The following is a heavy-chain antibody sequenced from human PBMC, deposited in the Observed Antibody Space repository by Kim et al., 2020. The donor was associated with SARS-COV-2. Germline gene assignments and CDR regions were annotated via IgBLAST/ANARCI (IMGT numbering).Heavy chain of an antibody. CDR2: ISYDGSNK. V-gene: IGHV3-30*04. CDR1: GFTFSSYA. D-gene: IGHD6-19*01. CDR3: ARRRGQWLVPDAVDI. J-gene: IGHJ3*02. Sequence: GRSLRLSCAASGFTFSSYAMHWVRQAPGKGLEWVAVISYDGSNKYYVDSVKGRFTISRDNSKNTLYLQMNSLRAEDTAVYYCARRRGQWLVPDAVDIWG.